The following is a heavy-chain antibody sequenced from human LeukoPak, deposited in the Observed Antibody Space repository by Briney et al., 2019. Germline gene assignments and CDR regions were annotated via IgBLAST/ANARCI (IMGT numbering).Heavy chain of an antibody. V-gene: IGHV3-9*01. CDR3: AKDRYSNLLKGSWFDP. CDR1: GFTFADFA. J-gene: IGHJ5*02. CDR2: ISWDGGSI. Sequence: GGSLRLSCVASGFTFADFAMYWVRQAPGEGLEWVSGISWDGGSINYADSVQGRFTISRDNAKNSLYLQMNSLRPEDTAFYYCAKDRYSNLLKGSWFDPWGQGTLVTISS. D-gene: IGHD6-13*01.